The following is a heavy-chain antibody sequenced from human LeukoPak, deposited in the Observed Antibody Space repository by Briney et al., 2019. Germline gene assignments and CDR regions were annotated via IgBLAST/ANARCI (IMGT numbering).Heavy chain of an antibody. CDR2: INTHSGNT. CDR1: GYTFSNFG. CDR3: ANSHSGSLRAPFDY. J-gene: IGHJ4*02. Sequence: ASVKVSCKASGYTFSNFGLIWVRQAPGRGLEWMGWINTHSGNTNYAQKFQDRVTMTRETSTTTAYLELRSLRSDDTAVYYCANSHSGSLRAPFDYWGQGTLVTVSS. D-gene: IGHD3-22*01. V-gene: IGHV1-18*01.